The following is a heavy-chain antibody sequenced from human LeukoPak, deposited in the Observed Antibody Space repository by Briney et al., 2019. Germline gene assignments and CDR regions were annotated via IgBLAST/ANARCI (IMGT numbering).Heavy chain of an antibody. J-gene: IGHJ4*02. V-gene: IGHV1-69*04. D-gene: IGHD2-21*02. CDR1: GGTFSSYA. Sequence: AASVKVSCKASGGTFSSYAISWERQAPGQGLEWMGRIIPILGIANYAQKFQGRVTITADKSTSTAYMELSSLRSEDTAVYYCARDRGIVVVTATDYWGQGTLVTVSS. CDR3: ARDRGIVVVTATDY. CDR2: IIPILGIA.